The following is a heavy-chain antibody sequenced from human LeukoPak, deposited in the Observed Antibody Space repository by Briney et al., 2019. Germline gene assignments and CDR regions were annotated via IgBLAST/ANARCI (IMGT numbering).Heavy chain of an antibody. D-gene: IGHD6-13*01. J-gene: IGHJ4*02. CDR1: GVPFSDFY. CDR3: AAGTAADY. Sequence: GGSLRLSCVVSGVPFSDFYMNWIRQAPGKGLEWISYISSSSSYTDYTESVKGRFTISRDNAKSALYLEMNDLRVEDTAVYYCAAGTAADYWGQGTLVIVSS. V-gene: IGHV3-11*03. CDR2: ISSSSSYT.